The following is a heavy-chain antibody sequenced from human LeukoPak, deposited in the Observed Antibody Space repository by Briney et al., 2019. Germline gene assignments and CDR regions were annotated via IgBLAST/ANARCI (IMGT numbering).Heavy chain of an antibody. Sequence: GGSLRLSCAASGFTFSNYAMNWVRQAPGKGLEWVSGISGSGDHTYYADSVKGRFTISRDTSKNTLYLQMSSLRAEDTAIYYCAKDAKRVTMIVVVARPRFFDYWGQGTLVTVSS. J-gene: IGHJ4*02. CDR1: GFTFSNYA. V-gene: IGHV3-23*01. CDR2: ISGSGDHT. CDR3: AKDAKRVTMIVVVARPRFFDY. D-gene: IGHD3-22*01.